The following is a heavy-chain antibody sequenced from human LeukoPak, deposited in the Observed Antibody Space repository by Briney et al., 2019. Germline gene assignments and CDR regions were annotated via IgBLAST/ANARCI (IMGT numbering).Heavy chain of an antibody. J-gene: IGHJ6*02. D-gene: IGHD6-19*01. CDR2: ISSNGGST. CDR3: ARDLLYSSGWHVLPPYYYYGMDV. Sequence: PGGSLRLSCAASGFTFSSYAMHWVRQAPGKGLEYVSAISSNGGSTYYANSVKGRFTISRDNSKNTLYLQMGSLRAEDMAVYYCARDLLYSSGWHVLPPYYYYGMDVWGQGTTVTVSS. CDR1: GFTFSSYA. V-gene: IGHV3-64*01.